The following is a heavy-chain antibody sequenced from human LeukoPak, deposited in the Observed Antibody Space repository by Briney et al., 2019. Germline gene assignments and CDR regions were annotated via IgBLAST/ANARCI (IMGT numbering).Heavy chain of an antibody. V-gene: IGHV3-30*02. D-gene: IGHD5-12*01. Sequence: PGGSLRLSCAASGFTFSSYGMYWVRQAPGKGLEWVAFIRYDGSNKYYADSVKGRFTISRDNSKNTLYLQMNSLRAEDTVVYYCAKAFGGYDYFDYWGQGTLVTVSS. CDR1: GFTFSSYG. J-gene: IGHJ4*02. CDR2: IRYDGSNK. CDR3: AKAFGGYDYFDY.